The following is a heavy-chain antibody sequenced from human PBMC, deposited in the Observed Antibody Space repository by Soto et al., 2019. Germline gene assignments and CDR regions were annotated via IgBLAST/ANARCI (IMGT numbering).Heavy chain of an antibody. J-gene: IGHJ6*02. V-gene: IGHV3-30*04. CDR2: ISHDGRSE. D-gene: IGHD3-22*01. Sequence: PGGSLRLSCAASGFAFRDYAMHWVRQAPGKGLDWVAVISHDGRSEYHADSVKGRFTISRDNPEYTLYLQMNSLRAEDTALYYCATSFHARGYIWDAMDVSGQGTTVTVYS. CDR3: ATSFHARGYIWDAMDV. CDR1: GFAFRDYA.